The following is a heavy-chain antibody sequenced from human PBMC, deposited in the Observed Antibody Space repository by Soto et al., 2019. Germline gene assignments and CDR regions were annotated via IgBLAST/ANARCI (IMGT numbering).Heavy chain of an antibody. Sequence: GSLRLSCAASGFTFSSPWMHWVRQAPGKGLVWVSRIKRDGSSTGYADTVKGRFTISRDNAKNTLYLQMNSLRAEDTAVYYCVEEGSSSSEDYWGQGILVTVSS. J-gene: IGHJ4*02. CDR1: GFTFSSPW. D-gene: IGHD6-6*01. CDR2: IKRDGSST. CDR3: VEEGSSSSEDY. V-gene: IGHV3-74*01.